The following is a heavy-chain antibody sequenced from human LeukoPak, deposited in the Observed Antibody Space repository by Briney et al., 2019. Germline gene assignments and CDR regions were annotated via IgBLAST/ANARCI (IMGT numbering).Heavy chain of an antibody. CDR3: ARAREQQWLPQYYFDY. J-gene: IGHJ4*02. CDR1: GFTFSDYW. V-gene: IGHV3-7*01. Sequence: GGSLRLSCAVSGFTFSDYWMRWVRQAPGKRLEWVASINKDGSEVQYVDSVKGRFTISRDNAKNSVYLQMNSLRAEDTAVYYCARAREQQWLPQYYFDYWGQGTLVTVSS. D-gene: IGHD6-19*01. CDR2: INKDGSEV.